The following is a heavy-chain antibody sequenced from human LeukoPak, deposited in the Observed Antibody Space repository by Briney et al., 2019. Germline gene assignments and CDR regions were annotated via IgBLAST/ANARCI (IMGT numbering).Heavy chain of an antibody. CDR3: ARDLSTESLYYYGSGSYYNDY. J-gene: IGHJ4*02. CDR1: GFTFSSYS. Sequence: PGGSLRLSCAASGFTFSSYSMNWVRQAPGKGLEWVSSISSSSSYIYYADSVKGRFTISRDNAKNSLHLQMNSLRAEDTAVYYCARDLSTESLYYYGSGSYYNDYWGQGTLVTVSS. CDR2: ISSSSSYI. D-gene: IGHD3-10*01. V-gene: IGHV3-21*01.